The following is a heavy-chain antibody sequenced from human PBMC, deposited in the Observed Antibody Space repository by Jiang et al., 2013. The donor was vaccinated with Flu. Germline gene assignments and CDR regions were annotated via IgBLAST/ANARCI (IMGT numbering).Heavy chain of an antibody. J-gene: IGHJ5*02. CDR1: GYTFTSYG. CDR3: ARDRGPKSVRGAPYNWFDP. CDR2: ISAYNGNT. Sequence: SGAEVKKPGASVKVSCKASGYTFTSYGISWVRQAPGQGLEWMGWISAYNGNTNYAQKLQGRVTMTTDTSTSTAYMELRSLRSDDTAVYYCARDRGPKSVRGAPYNWFDPWGQGTPGHRLL. V-gene: IGHV1-18*04. D-gene: IGHD3-10*01.